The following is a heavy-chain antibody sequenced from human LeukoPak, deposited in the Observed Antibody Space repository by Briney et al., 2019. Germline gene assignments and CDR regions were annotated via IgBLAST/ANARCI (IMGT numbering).Heavy chain of an antibody. V-gene: IGHV1-2*02. J-gene: IGHJ3*02. D-gene: IGHD6-19*01. CDR3: ARFGLGKHIEVAGIPFDI. Sequence: ASVKVSCKASGYTFTGYYMHWVRQAPGQGLGWMGWINPNSGGTNYAQKFQGRVTMTRDTSISTAYMELSRLRSDDTAVYYCARFGLGKHIEVAGIPFDIWGQGTMVTVSS. CDR1: GYTFTGYY. CDR2: INPNSGGT.